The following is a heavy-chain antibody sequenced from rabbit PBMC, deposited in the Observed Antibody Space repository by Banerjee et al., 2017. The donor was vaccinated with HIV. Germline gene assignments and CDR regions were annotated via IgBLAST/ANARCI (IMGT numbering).Heavy chain of an antibody. CDR2: INTSSGNT. Sequence: QEQLEESGGDLVKPEGSLTLTCTASGFSFSYKYVMCWVRQAPGKGLEWIACINTSSGNTVYATWAKGRFTISKTSWTTVTLQMTSLTAADTATHFCVRGSISGTDYNLWGPGTLVTVS. J-gene: IGHJ6*01. D-gene: IGHD1-1*01. V-gene: IGHV1S45*01. CDR3: VRGSISGTDYNL. CDR1: GFSFSYKYV.